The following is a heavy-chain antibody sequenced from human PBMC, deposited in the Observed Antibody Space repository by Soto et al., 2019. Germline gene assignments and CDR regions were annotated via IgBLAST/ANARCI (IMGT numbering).Heavy chain of an antibody. CDR1: GVSITSYY. Sequence: QVQLQESGPGLVEPSETLSLTCTVSGVSITSYYWSWIRQPAGKGREWIGRIYSSGSTNYNPSLKSRVTMSIATSKNQCSLKLSSVTAADTAVYYCACLYNWNGWSDYWGQGTLVTVSS. CDR3: ACLYNWNGWSDY. CDR2: IYSSGST. V-gene: IGHV4-4*07. D-gene: IGHD1-20*01. J-gene: IGHJ4*02.